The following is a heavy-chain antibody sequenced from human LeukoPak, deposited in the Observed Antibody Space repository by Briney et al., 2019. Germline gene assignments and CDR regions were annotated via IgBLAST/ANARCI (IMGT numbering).Heavy chain of an antibody. CDR1: GYSFTSYW. J-gene: IGHJ4*02. CDR2: ITSEGSST. CDR3: ARGSSVVAPD. Sequence: GESLKISCKGSGYSFTSYWMHWVRQVPGKGLVWVSRITSEGSSTSYADSVKGRFTISRDNAKNTLYLQMNSLRAEDTAVYYCARGSSVVAPDWGQGTLVTVSS. V-gene: IGHV3-74*01. D-gene: IGHD4-23*01.